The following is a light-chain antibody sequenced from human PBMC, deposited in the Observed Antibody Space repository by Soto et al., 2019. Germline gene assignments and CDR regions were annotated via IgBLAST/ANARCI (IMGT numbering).Light chain of an antibody. Sequence: QSALTQPASVSGYSGQSITISCTGTSSDVGSYNLVSWYQQHPGKAPKLMIYEVSKRPSGVSNRFSGSKSGNTASLTISGLQAEDEADYYCCSYAGSSTLVFGGGTKVTVL. V-gene: IGLV2-23*02. CDR3: CSYAGSSTLV. CDR1: SSDVGSYNL. J-gene: IGLJ2*01. CDR2: EVS.